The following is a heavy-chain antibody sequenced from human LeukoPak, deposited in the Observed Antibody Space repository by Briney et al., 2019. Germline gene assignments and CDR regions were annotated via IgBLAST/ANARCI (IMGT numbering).Heavy chain of an antibody. D-gene: IGHD2-15*01. CDR1: GGSISSGGYY. Sequence: SETLSLTCTVSGGSISSGGYYWSWIRQHPGKGLEWIGYIYYSGSTYYNPSLKSRVTKSVDTSKNQFSLKLSSVTAADTAVYYCARDRGGGGWFDPWGQGTLVTVSS. CDR3: ARDRGGGGWFDP. J-gene: IGHJ5*02. CDR2: IYYSGST. V-gene: IGHV4-31*03.